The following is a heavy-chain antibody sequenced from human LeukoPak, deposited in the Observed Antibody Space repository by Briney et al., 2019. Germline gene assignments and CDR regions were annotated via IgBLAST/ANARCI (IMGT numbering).Heavy chain of an antibody. CDR1: GFTFSNYW. CDR2: TNPDGGDK. J-gene: IGHJ4*02. V-gene: IGHV3-7*01. CDR3: LRGGGF. Sequence: PGGSLRLSCAASGFTFSNYWMNWVRQAPGKGLEWVANTNPDGGDKYYIDSVKGRFTISRDNAQNSLHLQMNRLRADDTGVYYCLRGGGFWGQGTLVTVSS. D-gene: IGHD2-15*01.